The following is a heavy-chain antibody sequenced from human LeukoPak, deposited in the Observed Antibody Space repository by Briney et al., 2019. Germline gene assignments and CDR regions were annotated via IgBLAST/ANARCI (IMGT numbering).Heavy chain of an antibody. V-gene: IGHV3-23*01. J-gene: IGHJ6*03. CDR2: ISGSGTTI. CDR1: GFTLSSYW. Sequence: PGGSLRLSCAASGFTLSSYWMSWVRQAPGKGLEWVSAISGSGTTIYYADSVKGRFTISRDNSKNTLYLQINSLRAEDTAVYYCAKDSGGTYFYYYYYMDVWGKGTTVTVSS. D-gene: IGHD1-26*01. CDR3: AKDSGGTYFYYYYYMDV.